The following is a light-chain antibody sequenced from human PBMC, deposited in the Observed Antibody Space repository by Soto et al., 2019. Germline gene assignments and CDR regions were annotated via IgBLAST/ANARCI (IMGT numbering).Light chain of an antibody. CDR1: QRISTN. CDR3: QQYNTWTWT. Sequence: EIGMTQFPATLSLSPGTRATLSCRASQRISTNLAWYQHKPGQAPSLLIYGASNRATGVPARFSGRGSGTQFTLSISSLQSEDFAVYYCQQYNTWTWTFGQGTKVDIK. J-gene: IGKJ1*01. CDR2: GAS. V-gene: IGKV3-15*01.